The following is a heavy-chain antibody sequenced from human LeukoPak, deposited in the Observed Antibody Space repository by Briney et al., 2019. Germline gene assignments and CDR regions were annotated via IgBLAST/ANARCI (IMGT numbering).Heavy chain of an antibody. V-gene: IGHV4-61*02. CDR2: INTGGST. D-gene: IGHD1-26*01. CDR3: TRERMGENIDRGFDS. CDR1: YE. J-gene: IGHJ4*02. Sequence: YEGDWTLKNAGKGLEWIGRINTGGSTDYNASLKSRVTISLDTSQNEFSLNRSSVTAADTTVSFCTRERMGENIDRGFDSWGKGTLVTVSS.